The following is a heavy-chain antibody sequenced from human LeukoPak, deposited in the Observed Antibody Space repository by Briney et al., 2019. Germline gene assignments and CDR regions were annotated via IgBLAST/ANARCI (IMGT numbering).Heavy chain of an antibody. J-gene: IGHJ4*02. Sequence: SVKVSCKASGYTFTSYGISWVRQAPGQGLEWMGGIIPIFGTANYAQKFQGRVTITADESTSTAYMELSSLRSEDTAVYYCARPLNSGSYWALDYWGQGTLVTVSS. CDR2: IIPIFGTA. CDR3: ARPLNSGSYWALDY. V-gene: IGHV1-69*13. CDR1: GYTFTSYG. D-gene: IGHD1-26*01.